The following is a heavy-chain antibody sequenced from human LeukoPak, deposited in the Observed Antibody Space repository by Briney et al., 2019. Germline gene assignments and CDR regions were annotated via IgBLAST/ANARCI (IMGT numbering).Heavy chain of an antibody. D-gene: IGHD5-24*01. CDR2: MNPDGSQR. CDR3: ARDRAYNSFDY. Sequence: GGSLRLSCAASGFSFSDSWMNWVRQAPGKGLEWVASMNPDGSQRYYADSVRGRFTISRDNPKSSLYPQMNSLRAEDTATYICARDRAYNSFDYWGQGTLVIVSS. V-gene: IGHV3-7*01. CDR1: GFSFSDSW. J-gene: IGHJ4*02.